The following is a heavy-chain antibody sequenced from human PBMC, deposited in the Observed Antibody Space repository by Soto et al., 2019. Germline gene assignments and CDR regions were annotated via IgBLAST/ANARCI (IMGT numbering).Heavy chain of an antibody. CDR1: GYSFTSYW. CDR3: ARQRCSGGSCQAYFDY. J-gene: IGHJ4*02. CDR2: IYPGDSDT. V-gene: IGHV5-51*01. D-gene: IGHD2-15*01. Sequence: PGESLKISCKGSGYSFTSYWIGWVRQMPGKGLEWMGIIYPGDSDTRYSPSFQGQVTISADKSISTAYLQWSSLKASYTAMYSCARQRCSGGSCQAYFDYWGKGTRVIVAS.